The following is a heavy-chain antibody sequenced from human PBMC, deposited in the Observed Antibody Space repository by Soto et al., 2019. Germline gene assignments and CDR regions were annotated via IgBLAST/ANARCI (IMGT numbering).Heavy chain of an antibody. Sequence: SETLSLNCTVSCGSISSYYWSWIRQPAGKGLEWIGRIYTSGSTNYNPSLKSRVTMSVDTSKNQFSLKLSSVTAADTAVYYCARATHGSGSPMSYKFDYWGQGTLVTVSS. CDR3: ARATHGSGSPMSYKFDY. CDR2: IYTSGST. CDR1: CGSISSYY. J-gene: IGHJ4*02. V-gene: IGHV4-4*07. D-gene: IGHD3-10*01.